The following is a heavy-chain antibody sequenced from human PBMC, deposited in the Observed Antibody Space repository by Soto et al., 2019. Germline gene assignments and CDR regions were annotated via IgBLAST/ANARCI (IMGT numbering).Heavy chain of an antibody. Sequence: QVQLQESGPGLVKPSQTLSLTCTVSGGSISSGDYYWSWIRQPPGKGLEWIGYIYYSGSTYYNPSLKSRVTISVDTSKNQFSLKLSSVTAADTAVYYCARVNDSSGYYYVGFDYWGQGTLVTVSS. CDR2: IYYSGST. J-gene: IGHJ4*02. CDR3: ARVNDSSGYYYVGFDY. CDR1: GGSISSGDYY. V-gene: IGHV4-30-4*01. D-gene: IGHD3-22*01.